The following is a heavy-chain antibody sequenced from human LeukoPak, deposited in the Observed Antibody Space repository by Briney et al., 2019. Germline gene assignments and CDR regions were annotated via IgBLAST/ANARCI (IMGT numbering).Heavy chain of an antibody. CDR2: INHSGST. CDR1: AGSFSNYY. Sequence: SETLSLTCTVSAGSFSNYYWSWIRQPPGKGLEWIGEINHSGSTNYNPSLKSRVTISVDTSKNQFSLKLSSVTAADTAVYYCARGLRFILTGFDYWGQGTLVTVSS. J-gene: IGHJ4*02. V-gene: IGHV4-34*01. D-gene: IGHD3-9*01. CDR3: ARGLRFILTGFDY.